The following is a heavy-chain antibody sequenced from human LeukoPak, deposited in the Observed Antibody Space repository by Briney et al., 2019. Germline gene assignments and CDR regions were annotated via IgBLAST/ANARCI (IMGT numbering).Heavy chain of an antibody. CDR3: ARRQQDGMDV. CDR1: GGSISSYY. D-gene: IGHD6-13*01. J-gene: IGHJ6*02. CDR2: IYYSGST. V-gene: IGHV4-59*08. Sequence: SETLSLTCTVSGGSISSYYWSWIRQPPGKGLEWIGYIYYSGSTNYNPSLKSRVTISVDTSKNQFSLKLSSVTAADTAVYYCARRQQDGMDVWGQGTTVNVSS.